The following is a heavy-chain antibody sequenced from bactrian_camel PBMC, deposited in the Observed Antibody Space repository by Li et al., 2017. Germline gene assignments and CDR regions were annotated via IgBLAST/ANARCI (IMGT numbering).Heavy chain of an antibody. Sequence: VQLVESGGGLVRPGGSLRLSCVASGLTFADMAWVRQAPGKGLEWVSSISTGGSTTNYADSVKGRFTISRDNARNTIYLQINSLKPEDTAMYYCAARQFLWSDMSLYEGVYLYWGQGTQVTVS. CDR3: AARQFLWSDMSLYEGVYLY. J-gene: IGHJ4*01. V-gene: IGHV3S40*01. CDR2: ISTGGSTT. D-gene: IGHD1*01. CDR1: GLTFAD.